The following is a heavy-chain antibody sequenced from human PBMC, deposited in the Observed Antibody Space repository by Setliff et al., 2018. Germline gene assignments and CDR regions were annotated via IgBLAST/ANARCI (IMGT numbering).Heavy chain of an antibody. J-gene: IGHJ4*02. CDR1: GYTFTSYG. CDR2: ISVYNGKT. D-gene: IGHD2-21*01. V-gene: IGHV1-18*01. CDR3: ATEKFPGDWGDY. Sequence: GASVKVSCKASGYTFTSYGFSWVRQAPGQGLEWMGWISVYNGKTKYAQKFQGRVTMTTDTSTRTAYMEVMSLRSDDTAVYYCATEKFPGDWGDYWGQGTLVTVSS.